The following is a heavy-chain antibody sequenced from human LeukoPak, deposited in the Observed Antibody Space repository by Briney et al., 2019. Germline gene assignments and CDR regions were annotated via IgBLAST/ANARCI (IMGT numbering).Heavy chain of an antibody. CDR2: IYYSGST. Sequence: SQTLSLTCAVSGGSISSGGYSWSWIRQPPGKGLEWIGYIYYSGSTNYDPSLKSRVTISVDTSKNQFSLRLSSVTAADTAVYYCARRIPNGAFDIWGQGTMVTVSS. D-gene: IGHD2-2*02. V-gene: IGHV4-30-4*07. J-gene: IGHJ3*02. CDR3: ARRIPNGAFDI. CDR1: GGSISSGGYS.